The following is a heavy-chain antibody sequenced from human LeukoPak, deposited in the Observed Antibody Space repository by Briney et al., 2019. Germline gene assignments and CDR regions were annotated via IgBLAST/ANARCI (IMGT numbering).Heavy chain of an antibody. CDR3: ARDPHNWNYGDYFDY. CDR1: GFTFSSYW. CDR2: IKQDGSEK. Sequence: GVSLRLSCAASGFTFSSYWMSWVRQAPGKGLEWVANIKQDGSEKYYVDSVKGRFTISRDNAKNSLYLQMNSLRAEDTAVYYCARDPHNWNYGDYFDYWGQGTLVTVS. V-gene: IGHV3-7*01. D-gene: IGHD1-7*01. J-gene: IGHJ4*02.